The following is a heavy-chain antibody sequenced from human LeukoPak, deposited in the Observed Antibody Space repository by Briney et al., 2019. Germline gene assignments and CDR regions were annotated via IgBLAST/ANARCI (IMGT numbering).Heavy chain of an antibody. J-gene: IGHJ6*02. CDR2: IRTKVNSYAT. D-gene: IGHD6-13*01. Sequence: GGPLRLSCAASGFTFSGFGMHWVRKASGKGLEWIGRIRTKVNSYATAYAASVKGRFTISRDDSKNTAYLQMDSLKTEDTAVYYCSRGISGYGMDVWGQGTTVTVSS. V-gene: IGHV3-73*01. CDR1: GFTFSGFG. CDR3: SRGISGYGMDV.